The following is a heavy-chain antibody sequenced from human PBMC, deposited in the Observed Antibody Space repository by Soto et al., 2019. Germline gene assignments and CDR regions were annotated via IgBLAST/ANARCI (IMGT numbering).Heavy chain of an antibody. D-gene: IGHD6-19*01. Sequence: QVRLVESGGGVVQPGRSLRLSCAASGFNFGVFGMHWVRQAPGKGLEGLSVLSYEGSEEYYADSVRGRFTISRDNSKNTLFLQMDSLRVEDTAVYYCALTRRSSLLEVAGPGFEYWGQGTLVTVS. CDR1: GFNFGVFG. CDR3: ALTRRSSLLEVAGPGFEY. J-gene: IGHJ4*02. V-gene: IGHV3-30*03. CDR2: LSYEGSEE.